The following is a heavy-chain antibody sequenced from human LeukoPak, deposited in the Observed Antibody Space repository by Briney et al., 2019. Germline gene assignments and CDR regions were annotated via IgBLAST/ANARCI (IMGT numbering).Heavy chain of an antibody. D-gene: IGHD6-13*01. CDR2: IYYSGST. Sequence: PSETLSLTCTVSGGSFSSSSYYWSWIRQPPGKGLEWIGYIYYSGSTNYNPSLKSRVTISVDTSKNQFSLKLSSVTAADTAVYYCARASGSSWPEYFQHWGQGTLVTVSS. CDR1: GGSFSSSSYY. CDR3: ARASGSSWPEYFQH. J-gene: IGHJ1*01. V-gene: IGHV4-61*01.